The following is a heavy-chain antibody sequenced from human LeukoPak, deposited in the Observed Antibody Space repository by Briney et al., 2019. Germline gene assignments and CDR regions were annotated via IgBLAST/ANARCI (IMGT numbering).Heavy chain of an antibody. CDR1: GVSISDDHW. D-gene: IGHD7-27*01. V-gene: IGHV4-4*02. CDR3: ARNWGIHGLDI. Sequence: PSETLSLTCAVSGVSISDDHWWSWVRQPPGKGLEWIGEIYHTGSTNYNPSLKSRVTISVDTSKNQFSLKLSSVTAADTAVYYCARNWGIHGLDIWGQGTMVTVSS. CDR2: IYHTGST. J-gene: IGHJ3*02.